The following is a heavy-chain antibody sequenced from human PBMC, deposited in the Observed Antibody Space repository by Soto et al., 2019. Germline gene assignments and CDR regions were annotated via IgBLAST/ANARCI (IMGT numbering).Heavy chain of an antibody. CDR2: VYYSGRT. Sequence: SETLSLTCTVSGGSINSGDYYWSWIRQTPGKGLEWIGHVYYSGRTYYNPSLKSRLSMTIDTTKNQFSLKLDSVTAADTAVYLCAREFARTWSFGLVTNTFDTWGVGTLVTVCS. D-gene: IGHD3-3*01. V-gene: IGHV4-30-4*01. J-gene: IGHJ5*02. CDR1: GGSINSGDYY. CDR3: AREFARTWSFGLVTNTFDT.